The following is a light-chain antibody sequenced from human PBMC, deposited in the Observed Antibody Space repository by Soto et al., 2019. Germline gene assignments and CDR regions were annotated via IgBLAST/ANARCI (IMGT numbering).Light chain of an antibody. Sequence: AIQMTQSPSSLSASVGDRVTITCRASQGIRNDLGWYQQKPGNAPNLLIYVASSLQSGVPSRLNGSGSGTDFTLTISSLQPEDFATYYCLQDYNYPRTFGQGTKV. J-gene: IGKJ1*01. CDR2: VAS. CDR1: QGIRND. CDR3: LQDYNYPRT. V-gene: IGKV1-6*01.